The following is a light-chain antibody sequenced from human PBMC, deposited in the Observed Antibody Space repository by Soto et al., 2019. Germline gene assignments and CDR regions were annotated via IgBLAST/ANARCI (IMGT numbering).Light chain of an antibody. Sequence: NFMLTQPHSVSESPGKAVIMSCTRSSGSIASNHVQWYQQRPGSAPTTVIYKNDQRPSGVPDRFSGSIDSSSNSASLTISGLKTEDEADYYCQSYDDNTVVFGGGTKLTVL. CDR3: QSYDDNTVV. J-gene: IGLJ2*01. CDR2: KND. CDR1: SGSIASNH. V-gene: IGLV6-57*04.